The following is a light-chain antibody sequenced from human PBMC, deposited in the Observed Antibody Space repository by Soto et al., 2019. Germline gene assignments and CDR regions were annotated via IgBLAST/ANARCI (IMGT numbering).Light chain of an antibody. V-gene: IGLV1-40*01. J-gene: IGLJ2*01. CDR2: DNK. CDR3: QTYDVSLTEIV. Sequence: QAVVTQPPSVSGAPGQRVSISCTGDTSNIGAPYDVHWYQQIPGTPPKLLIYDNKNRPSGVPDRFSASKSGSSASLVISDLRPEDEADYYCQTYDVSLTEIVFGGGTKVTVL. CDR1: TSNIGAPYD.